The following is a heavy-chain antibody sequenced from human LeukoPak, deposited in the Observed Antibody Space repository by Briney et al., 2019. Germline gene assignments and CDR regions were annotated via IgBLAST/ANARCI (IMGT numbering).Heavy chain of an antibody. J-gene: IGHJ4*02. Sequence: PGGSLRLSCAASGFTFSSYTMNGLRQARGRGLEWVSCISPNGASTGNADSVKGRFTISRDNDQNTVYLKMNSLRVEDTAVYFCDRDFLGESGAGGYWGQGTLVTVSS. CDR2: ISPNGAST. CDR3: DRDFLGESGAGGY. D-gene: IGHD3-10*01. CDR1: GFTFSSYT. V-gene: IGHV3-21*01.